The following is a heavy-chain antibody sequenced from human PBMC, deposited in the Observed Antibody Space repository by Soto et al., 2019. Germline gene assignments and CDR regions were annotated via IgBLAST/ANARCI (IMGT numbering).Heavy chain of an antibody. CDR3: ARGFRFGESIPDY. D-gene: IGHD3-10*01. V-gene: IGHV3-53*02. Sequence: EVQLVETGGGLIQPGGSLRLSCAASGFTVSSNDMSWVRQAPGKGLEWVSVIYSGGSTYYADSVKGRFTISRDNSKNTLYLQMNSLRAEDTAVYYCARGFRFGESIPDYWGQGTLVTVSS. CDR2: IYSGGST. J-gene: IGHJ4*02. CDR1: GFTVSSND.